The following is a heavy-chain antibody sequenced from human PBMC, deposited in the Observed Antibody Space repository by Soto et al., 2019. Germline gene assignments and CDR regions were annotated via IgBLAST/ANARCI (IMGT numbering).Heavy chain of an antibody. CDR1: GFTFSSYA. D-gene: IGHD3-10*01. CDR2: IRGSGGST. Sequence: GGSLRLSCAASGFTFSSYAMSWVRQAPGKGLEWVSAIRGSGGSTYYADSVKGRFTISRDNSKNTLYLQMNSLRAEDTAVYYCAYEFGDLDYYYGMDVWGQGTTVTVSS. J-gene: IGHJ6*02. CDR3: AYEFGDLDYYYGMDV. V-gene: IGHV3-23*01.